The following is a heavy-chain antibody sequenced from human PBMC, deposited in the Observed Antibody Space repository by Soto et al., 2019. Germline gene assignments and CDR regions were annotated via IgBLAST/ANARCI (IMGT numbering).Heavy chain of an antibody. Sequence: GWSLRLSCAASGFTFSSYAMRWVRQAPGKGLEWVSAISGSGGSTYYADSVNGLFAISRDNSKNTLYLQMNSLRAEDTAGYYCAKDLAGTYDDMLTCFQFDPWGQGTLVTVSS. CDR1: GFTFSSYA. V-gene: IGHV3-23*01. J-gene: IGHJ5*02. CDR3: AKDLAGTYDDMLTCFQFDP. CDR2: ISGSGGST. D-gene: IGHD3-9*01.